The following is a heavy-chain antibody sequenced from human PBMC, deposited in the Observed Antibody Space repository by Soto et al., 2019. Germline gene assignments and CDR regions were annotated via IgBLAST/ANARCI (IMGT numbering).Heavy chain of an antibody. CDR2: IYYSGST. V-gene: IGHV4-59*01. CDR1: GGSISSYY. Sequence: SETLSLTCTVSGGSISSYYWSWIRQPPGKGLEWIGHIYYSGSTNYNPSLKSRVTISVDTSKNQFSLKLSSVTAADTAVYYCARDCGRFLECYGMDVWGQGTTVTVSS. J-gene: IGHJ6*02. D-gene: IGHD3-3*01. CDR3: ARDCGRFLECYGMDV.